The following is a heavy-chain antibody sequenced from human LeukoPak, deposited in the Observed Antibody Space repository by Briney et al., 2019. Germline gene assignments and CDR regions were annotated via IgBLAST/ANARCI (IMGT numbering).Heavy chain of an antibody. CDR3: ARATGGYSYGTYYFDY. D-gene: IGHD5-18*01. Sequence: SVKVSCKASGGTFSSYAISWVRQAPGQGLEWMGGIIPIFGTANYAQKFQGRVTITTDESTSTAYMELGSLRSEDTAVYYCARATGGYSYGTYYFDYWGQGTLVTVSS. CDR2: IIPIFGTA. V-gene: IGHV1-69*05. CDR1: GGTFSSYA. J-gene: IGHJ4*02.